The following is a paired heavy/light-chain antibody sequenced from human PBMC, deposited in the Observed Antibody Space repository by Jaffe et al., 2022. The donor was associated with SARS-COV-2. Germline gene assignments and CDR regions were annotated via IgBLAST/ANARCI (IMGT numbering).Heavy chain of an antibody. CDR1: GVPFSNAW. J-gene: IGHJ4*02. Sequence: EVQLVESGGGLVKPGGSLTLSCATSGVPFSNAWMSWVRQAPGKGLEWVGRVKGKTDGGTTGYATPVKGRFTISRDDSKNMLYLQMNSLKTEDTAVYYCTTETVEISDSFYYDSGSSSFDYWGQGTLVTVSS. V-gene: IGHV3-15*01. CDR2: VKGKTDGGTT. CDR3: TTETVEISDSFYYDSGSSSFDY. D-gene: IGHD3-22*01.
Light chain of an antibody. CDR1: NIGDKS. Sequence: SYVLTQPPSVSVAPGKTARITCGGNNIGDKSVHWYQQKPGQAPLLVIYYDSDRPSGIPERFSGSNSGNTATLTISRVEAGDEADYYCQVWDSSSDHHVFGTGTKVTVL. V-gene: IGLV3-21*04. CDR2: YDS. J-gene: IGLJ1*01. CDR3: QVWDSSSDHHV.